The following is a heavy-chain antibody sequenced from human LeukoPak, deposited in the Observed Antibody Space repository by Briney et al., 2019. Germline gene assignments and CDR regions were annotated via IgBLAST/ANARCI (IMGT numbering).Heavy chain of an antibody. J-gene: IGHJ6*03. CDR3: VRVGYCSITSCYSLGVDHYYMDV. D-gene: IGHD2-2*02. V-gene: IGHV3-74*01. Sequence: GGSLRLPCAASGFTFSTYWMHWVRQAPGKGLVWVSRINTNGCSTTYADSVKGRFTISRDNAKNTLYLQMNSLRAEDTAVYYCVRVGYCSITSCYSLGVDHYYMDVWGKGTTVTVSS. CDR1: GFTFSTYW. CDR2: INTNGCST.